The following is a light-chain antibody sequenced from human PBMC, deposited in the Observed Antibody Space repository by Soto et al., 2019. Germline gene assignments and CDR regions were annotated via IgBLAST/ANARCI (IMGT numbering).Light chain of an antibody. CDR3: QQNNKWPPVT. CDR1: QTISND. Sequence: EVVMTQSPATVSVSPGEGVTLSCRASQTISNDLAWYQQKPGQAPRLLIYGASTRATGVPARFSGGGSGTEFTLTISRPQSEDFAFYYCQQNNKWPPVTFGGGTKVEIK. V-gene: IGKV3-15*01. J-gene: IGKJ4*01. CDR2: GAS.